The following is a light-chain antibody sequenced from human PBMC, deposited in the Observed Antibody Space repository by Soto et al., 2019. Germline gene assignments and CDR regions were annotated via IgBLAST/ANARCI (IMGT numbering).Light chain of an antibody. CDR1: QSVSSN. CDR3: QQYNNWPIT. J-gene: IGKJ4*01. Sequence: ETVMTQSPATLSVSPGERATLSCRASQSVSSNLAWYLQKPGQAPRLLIYAASSRATGIPARFSGSGSGTEFTLAISRLQSEDFAVYYCQQYNNWPITFGGGTRVEIK. V-gene: IGKV3-15*01. CDR2: AAS.